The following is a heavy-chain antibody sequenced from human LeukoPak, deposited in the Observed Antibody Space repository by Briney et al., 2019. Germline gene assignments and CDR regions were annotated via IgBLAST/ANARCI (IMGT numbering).Heavy chain of an antibody. Sequence: ASVKVSCKASGYTFTGYYMHWVRQAPGQGLEWMGWINPNSGGTNYAQKFQGRVTMTRDTSISTAYMELSRLRSDDTTVYYCARDPGYYDILTGYPAGFDYWGQGTLVTVSS. CDR3: ARDPGYYDILTGYPAGFDY. D-gene: IGHD3-9*01. CDR1: GYTFTGYY. V-gene: IGHV1-2*02. J-gene: IGHJ4*02. CDR2: INPNSGGT.